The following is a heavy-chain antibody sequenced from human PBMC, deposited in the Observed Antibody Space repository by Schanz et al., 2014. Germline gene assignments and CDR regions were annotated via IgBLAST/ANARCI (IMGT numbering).Heavy chain of an antibody. V-gene: IGHV3-13*01. Sequence: EVKLVESGGGAVRPGGSLRLSCAASGFTLSNSDMHWVRQGTGKGLEWVSTIGYLGDTYYPDSVKGRFTISRDNSKNTLYLHMITLRAEDTAVYYCARDRGYCSGGSCLAFDYWGQGTLVTVSS. CDR3: ARDRGYCSGGSCLAFDY. J-gene: IGHJ4*02. D-gene: IGHD2-15*01. CDR2: IGYLGDT. CDR1: GFTLSNSD.